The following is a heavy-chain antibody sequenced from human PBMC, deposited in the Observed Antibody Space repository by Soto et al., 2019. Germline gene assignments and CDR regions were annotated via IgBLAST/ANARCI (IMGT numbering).Heavy chain of an antibody. V-gene: IGHV4-30-2*01. CDR2: IYPSGMP. D-gene: IGHD5-18*01. CDR1: CGSIINAAYS. J-gene: IGHJ4*02. CDR3: ARERGGYGLFDS. Sequence: KTSETLSLTCTFSCGSIINAAYSWSWIRQPPGKGLEWIGYIYPSGMPFYNPSLRSRVTISIDRSNDQFSLNLKSVTAADTAVYYCARERGGYGLFDSWGQGTLVTVSS.